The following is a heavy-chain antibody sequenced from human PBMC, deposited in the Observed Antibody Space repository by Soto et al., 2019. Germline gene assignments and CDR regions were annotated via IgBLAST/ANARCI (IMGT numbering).Heavy chain of an antibody. J-gene: IGHJ6*02. CDR1: GYTFTIYA. CDR3: ARAIVATIEGVNYYCYYGMDI. Sequence: GASVKVSCKASGYTFTIYAMHWVCQAPEQRLEWMRLINAGNGNTKSSQKFQGRVTIPRDTSASTDYMELRRRGSEDSAMYFCARAIVATIEGVNYYCYYGMDIWRQGTAVTVSS. D-gene: IGHD5-12*01. CDR2: INAGNGNT. V-gene: IGHV1-3*01.